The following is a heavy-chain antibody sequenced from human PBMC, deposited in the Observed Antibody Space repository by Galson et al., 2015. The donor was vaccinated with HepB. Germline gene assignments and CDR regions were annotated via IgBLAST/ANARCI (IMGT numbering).Heavy chain of an antibody. V-gene: IGHV4-4*02. Sequence: SLRLSCAASGFIFSNYGMHWVRQPPGEGLEWIGEAYHSWYTNYRPSLKSRVTISVDKSRNQFSLTLTSVTAADTAVYYCARAKEGRGFFDYWGQGALVTVSS. CDR2: AYHSWYT. D-gene: IGHD3-10*01. J-gene: IGHJ4*02. CDR1: GFIFSNYG. CDR3: ARAKEGRGFFDY.